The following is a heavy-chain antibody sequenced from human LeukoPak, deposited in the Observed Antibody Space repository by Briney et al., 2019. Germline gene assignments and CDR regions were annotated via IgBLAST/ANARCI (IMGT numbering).Heavy chain of an antibody. CDR1: GYTFTSYG. D-gene: IGHD6-19*01. Sequence: ASVKVSCKASGYTFTSYGISWVRQAPGQGLEWMGRISAYNGNTNYAQKLQGRVTMTTDTSTSTAYMELRSLRSDDTAVYYCARLGMAVAGTFFPAFGGGGRNFDYWGQGTLVTVSS. V-gene: IGHV1-18*01. CDR2: ISAYNGNT. CDR3: ARLGMAVAGTFFPAFGGGGRNFDY. J-gene: IGHJ4*02.